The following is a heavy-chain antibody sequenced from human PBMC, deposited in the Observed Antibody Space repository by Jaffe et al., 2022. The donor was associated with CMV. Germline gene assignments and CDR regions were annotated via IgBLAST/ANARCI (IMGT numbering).Heavy chain of an antibody. CDR2: ISWNSGSI. J-gene: IGHJ4*02. V-gene: IGHV3-9*01. CDR1: GFTFDDYA. Sequence: EVQLVESGGGLVQPGRSLRLSCAASGFTFDDYAMHWVRQAPGKGLEWVSGISWNSGSIGYADSVKGRFTISRDNAKNSLYLQMNSLRAEDTALYYCAKGPDYGDYGGSDYFDYWGQGTLVTVSS. CDR3: AKGPDYGDYGGSDYFDY. D-gene: IGHD4-17*01.